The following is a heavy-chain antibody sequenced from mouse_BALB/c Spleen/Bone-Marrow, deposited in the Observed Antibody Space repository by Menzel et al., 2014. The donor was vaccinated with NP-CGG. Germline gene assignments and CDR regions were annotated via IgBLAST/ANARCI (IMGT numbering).Heavy chain of an antibody. J-gene: IGHJ2*01. CDR2: ITPSNGST. CDR3: TCPQFGRDY. V-gene: IGHV1S81*02. CDR1: GYTFTSYW. Sequence: VQLQQSGADLVKPGASVKLSCKASGYTFTSYWIYWVKQRPGQGLEWIGGITPSNGSTYYNEKFKTKATLTVDSSSSTAYMQLSSLTSEDSAVYYCTCPQFGRDYWGQGTTLTVSS.